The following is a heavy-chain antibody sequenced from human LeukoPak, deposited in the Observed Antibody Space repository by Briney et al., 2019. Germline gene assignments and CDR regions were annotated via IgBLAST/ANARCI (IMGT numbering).Heavy chain of an antibody. J-gene: IGHJ5*02. D-gene: IGHD3-3*01. Sequence: GGSLRLSCAASGFTFDDYAMHWVRQAPGKGLEWVSGISWNSGSIGYADSVKGRFTISRDNAKNSLYLQINSLRAEDTALYYCAKGARGGLRFLEWLGPNWFDPWGQGTLVTVSS. CDR3: AKGARGGLRFLEWLGPNWFDP. CDR1: GFTFDDYA. V-gene: IGHV3-9*01. CDR2: ISWNSGSI.